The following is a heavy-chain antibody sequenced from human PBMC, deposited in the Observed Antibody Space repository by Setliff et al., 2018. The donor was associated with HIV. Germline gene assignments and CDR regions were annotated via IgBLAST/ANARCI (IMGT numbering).Heavy chain of an antibody. CDR1: GFTFSRYG. CDR2: ISYDGSNK. D-gene: IGHD6-13*01. Sequence: PGGSLRLSCAASGFTFSRYGMHWVRQAPGKGLEWVAVISYDGSNKYYADSVKGRLTISRDNAKNSLYLQMNSLRAEDTAVYYCARSRAAGFDYWGQGTLVTVSS. V-gene: IGHV3-30*04. J-gene: IGHJ4*02. CDR3: ARSRAAGFDY.